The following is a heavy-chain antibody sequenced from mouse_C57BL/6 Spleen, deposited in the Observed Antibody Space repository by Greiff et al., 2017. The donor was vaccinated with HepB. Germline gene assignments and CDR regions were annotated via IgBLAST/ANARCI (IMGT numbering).Heavy chain of an antibody. Sequence: EVQLVESGGGLVQPKGSLKLSCAASGFTFNTYAMHWVRQAPGKGLEWVARIRSKSSNYATYYADSVKDRFTISRDDSQSMLYLQMNNLKTEDTAMYYCVRDGVSNWDYAMDYWGQGTSVTVSS. CDR3: VRDGVSNWDYAMDY. V-gene: IGHV10-3*01. J-gene: IGHJ4*01. CDR2: IRSKSSNYAT. CDR1: GFTFNTYA. D-gene: IGHD4-1*02.